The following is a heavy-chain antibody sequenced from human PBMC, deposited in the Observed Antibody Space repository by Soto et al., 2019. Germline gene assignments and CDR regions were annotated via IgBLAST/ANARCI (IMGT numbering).Heavy chain of an antibody. Sequence: SETLSLTCTVSGGSISSYYWSWIRQPPGKGLEWIGYIYYSGNTDYNPSLKSRVTISVDTSKNQFSLKLSSVTAADTAVYYCGRGEVDRYNWNYGIDYWGQGTLVTVSS. D-gene: IGHD1-7*01. CDR1: GGSISSYY. CDR2: IYYSGNT. CDR3: GRGEVDRYNWNYGIDY. J-gene: IGHJ4*02. V-gene: IGHV4-59*01.